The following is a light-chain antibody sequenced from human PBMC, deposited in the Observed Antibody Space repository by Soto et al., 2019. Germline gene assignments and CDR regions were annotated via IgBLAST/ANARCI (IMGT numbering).Light chain of an antibody. CDR2: YDS. J-gene: IGLJ2*01. CDR3: QVWDSSSDDVV. Sequence: SYELTQPPSVSVAPGKTARITCGGNNIGSKSVHWYQQKPGQAPVLVIYYDSVRPSGIPERFSGSNSGNTATLTISRVEAGDEADYYCQVWDSSSDDVVFGGGTKLTVL. CDR1: NIGSKS. V-gene: IGLV3-21*04.